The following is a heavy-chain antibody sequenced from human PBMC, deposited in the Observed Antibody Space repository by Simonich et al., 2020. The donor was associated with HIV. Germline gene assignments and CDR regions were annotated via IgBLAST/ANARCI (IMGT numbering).Heavy chain of an antibody. V-gene: IGHV1-46*01. J-gene: IGHJ4*02. CDR3: ARALAAAGTMELYFDY. CDR2: INPSGGST. D-gene: IGHD6-13*01. CDR1: GYTFTSYY. Sequence: QVQLVQSGAEVKKPGASVKVSCKASGYTFTSYYMHWVRQAPGQGLEWMGIINPSGGSTSYAQKFQGRVTMTRDTSTSTVYMELISLRSEDTAVYYCARALAAAGTMELYFDYWGQGTLVTVSS.